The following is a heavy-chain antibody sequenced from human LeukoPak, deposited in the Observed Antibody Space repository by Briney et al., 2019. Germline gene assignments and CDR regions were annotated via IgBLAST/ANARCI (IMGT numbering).Heavy chain of an antibody. D-gene: IGHD3-10*01. CDR1: GFTFSSYG. J-gene: IGHJ3*02. Sequence: SLRLSCAASGFTFSSYGMHWVRQAPGKGLEWVAIISYDGSNKYYADSVKGRFTISRDNSKNTLYLQMNSLRAEDTAVYYCAREGLLWFGDPVIGAFDIWGQGTMVTVSS. CDR2: ISYDGSNK. V-gene: IGHV3-30*03. CDR3: AREGLLWFGDPVIGAFDI.